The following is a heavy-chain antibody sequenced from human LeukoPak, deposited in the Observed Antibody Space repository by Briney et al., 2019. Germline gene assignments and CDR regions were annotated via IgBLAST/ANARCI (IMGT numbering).Heavy chain of an antibody. CDR3: ARGNGYLRWFDY. J-gene: IGHJ4*02. Sequence: GASVKVSCKTSGYTFTGYYMHWVRQTPGQGLEWMGLINPNTGDTKYAQKFQGRVTMTRDTSISTVYVELSSLTSDDTAVYFCARGNGYLRWFDYWGQGTPVTVSS. CDR2: INPNTGDT. D-gene: IGHD5-18*01. V-gene: IGHV1-2*02. CDR1: GYTFTGYY.